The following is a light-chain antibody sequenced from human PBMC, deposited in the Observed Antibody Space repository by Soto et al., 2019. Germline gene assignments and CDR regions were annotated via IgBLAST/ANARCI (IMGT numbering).Light chain of an antibody. Sequence: IVLAQSPYILSLSPGDRATLSCRASQSVTSDLLVWYQQKPGQAPRLLMYNAFSRPTGIPGRFSGSGSGTDFTLTISRLEHEDFAVYYCQHYNNWPPWTFGQGTKVDIK. CDR1: QSVTSDL. CDR3: QHYNNWPPWT. V-gene: IGKV3-20*01. J-gene: IGKJ1*01. CDR2: NAF.